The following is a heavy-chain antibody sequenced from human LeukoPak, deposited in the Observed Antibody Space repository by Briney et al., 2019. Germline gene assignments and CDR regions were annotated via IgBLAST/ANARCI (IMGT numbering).Heavy chain of an antibody. D-gene: IGHD3-10*01. J-gene: IGHJ6*03. Sequence: SETLSLTCTVSGGSISSYYWSWIRQPAGKGLEWIGRIYTSGTTHYNPSLKSRVTMSVDTSKNQFSLKLSSVTAADTAVYYCARGIPYYYYYYMDVWGKGTTVTVSS. V-gene: IGHV4-4*07. CDR3: ARGIPYYYYYYMDV. CDR1: GGSISSYY. CDR2: IYTSGTT.